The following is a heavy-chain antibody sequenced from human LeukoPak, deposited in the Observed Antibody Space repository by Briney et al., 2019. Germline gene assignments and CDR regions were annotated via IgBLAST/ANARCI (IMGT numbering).Heavy chain of an antibody. CDR1: GYSFMDYY. CDR2: INPITGGT. CDR3: ARDWIRAYDI. D-gene: IGHD2-2*03. Sequence: ASVKVSCKASGYSFMDYYIHWVRQAPGQGLEWMGWINPITGGTNYAQEFQGWVTMTRDTSISTAYMELSRLTSDDTAVYYCARDWIRAYDIWGQGTMLIVSS. V-gene: IGHV1-2*04. J-gene: IGHJ3*02.